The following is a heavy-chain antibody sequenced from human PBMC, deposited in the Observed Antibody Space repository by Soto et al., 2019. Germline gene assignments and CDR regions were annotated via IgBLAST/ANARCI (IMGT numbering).Heavy chain of an antibody. CDR3: TRDQGGSYDSWFDP. D-gene: IGHD1-26*01. CDR1: FTFSMYS. J-gene: IGHJ5*02. Sequence: EVQVVESGGGLVKPGGSLRLSCNFTFSMYSMNWVRQAPGKGLEWVASISSGSAFIKYADSVKGRFSISRDNAKNSVSLQMNSLRAEDTAMYECTRDQGGSYDSWFDPWGRGTLVTVSS. V-gene: IGHV3-21*01. CDR2: ISSGSAFI.